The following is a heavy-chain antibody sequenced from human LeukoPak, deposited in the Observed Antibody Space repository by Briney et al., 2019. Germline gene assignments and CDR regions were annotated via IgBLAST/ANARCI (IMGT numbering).Heavy chain of an antibody. CDR3: ARVELGYSYGNNWFDP. J-gene: IGHJ5*02. V-gene: IGHV6-1*01. Sequence: SQTLSLTCAISGDSVSSNSAAWNWLRQSPSRGLEWLGRTYYRSKWYNDYAVSVKSRITINPDTSKNQFSLKLSSVTAADTAVYYCARVELGYSYGNNWFDPWGQGTLVTVSS. CDR1: GDSVSSNSAA. D-gene: IGHD5-18*01. CDR2: TYYRSKWYN.